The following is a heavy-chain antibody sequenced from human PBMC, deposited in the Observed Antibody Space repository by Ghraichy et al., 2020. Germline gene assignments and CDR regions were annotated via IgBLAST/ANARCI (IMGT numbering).Heavy chain of an antibody. D-gene: IGHD3-10*01. CDR2: ISSSSSYI. CDR3: AREYGSGTGSLWDFDY. Sequence: GGSLRLSCAASGFTFSSYSMNWVRQAPGKGLEWVSSISSSSSYIYYADSVKGRFSISRDNAKNSLYLQMNSLRAEDTAVYYCAREYGSGTGSLWDFDYWGQGTLVTVSS. V-gene: IGHV3-21*01. J-gene: IGHJ4*02. CDR1: GFTFSSYS.